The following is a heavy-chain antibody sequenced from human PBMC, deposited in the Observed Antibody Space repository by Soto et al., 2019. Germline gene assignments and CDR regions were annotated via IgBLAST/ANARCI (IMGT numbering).Heavy chain of an antibody. CDR3: ASDYCSSGWFDP. V-gene: IGHV1-8*01. J-gene: IGHJ5*02. Sequence: QVQLVQSGAEVKKPGASVKVSCKASGYTFTSYDINWVRQATGQGLEWMGWMNPNSGNTGYAQKFQGRVTMTRNTSISTAYMELSSLRSEDTAVDYCASDYCSSGWFDPWGQGTLVTVSS. D-gene: IGHD6-6*01. CDR1: GYTFTSYD. CDR2: MNPNSGNT.